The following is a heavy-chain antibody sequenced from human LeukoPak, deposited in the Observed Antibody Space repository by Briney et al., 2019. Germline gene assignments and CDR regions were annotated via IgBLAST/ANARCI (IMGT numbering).Heavy chain of an antibody. CDR1: GNAFTGYY. Sequence: ASVKVSCNASGNAFTGYYMHWVRQAPGPWMELSSSFTPNSGGTNYAQKFQGRVTMTRDTSISTAYMELSRLRSDDTAVYYCARVYTYYDFWSGYYDYWGQGTLVTVSS. CDR3: ARVYTYYDFWSGYYDY. D-gene: IGHD3-3*01. J-gene: IGHJ4*02. CDR2: FTPNSGGT. V-gene: IGHV1-2*02.